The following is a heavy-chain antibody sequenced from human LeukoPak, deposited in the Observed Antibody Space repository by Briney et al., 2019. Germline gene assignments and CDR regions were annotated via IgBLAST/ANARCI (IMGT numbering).Heavy chain of an antibody. D-gene: IGHD3-3*01. CDR1: GFTFSSYA. CDR2: ISYDGSNK. J-gene: IGHJ3*02. CDR3: ARSSGDFWSGYYDAFDI. V-gene: IGHV3-30-3*01. Sequence: GRSLRLSCAASGFTFSSYAMHWVRQAPGKGLEWVAVISYDGSNKYYADSVKGRFTISRDNSKNTLYLQMNSLRAEDTAVYYCARSSGDFWSGYYDAFDIWGQGTMVTVSS.